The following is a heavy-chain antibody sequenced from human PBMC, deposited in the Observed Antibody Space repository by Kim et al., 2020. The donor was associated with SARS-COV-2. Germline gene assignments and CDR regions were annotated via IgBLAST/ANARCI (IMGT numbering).Heavy chain of an antibody. D-gene: IGHD3-16*01. CDR1: GGSFSGYY. Sequence: SETLSLTCAVYGGSFSGYYWSWIRQPPGKGLEWIGEINHSGSTNYNPSLKSRVTISVDTSKNQFSLKLSSVTAADTAVYYCARVRRLRGGYFDYWGQGTLVTVSS. J-gene: IGHJ4*02. CDR3: ARVRRLRGGYFDY. CDR2: INHSGST. V-gene: IGHV4-34*01.